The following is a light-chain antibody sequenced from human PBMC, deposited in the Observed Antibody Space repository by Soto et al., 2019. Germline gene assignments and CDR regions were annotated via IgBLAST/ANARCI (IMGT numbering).Light chain of an antibody. J-gene: IGLJ3*02. V-gene: IGLV4-69*01. Sequence: QLVLTQSPSASASLGASVKLTCTLSSGHSSYAIAWHQQQPEKGPRYLMKVNSDGSHSKGDGIPDRFSGSSSGAERYLTISSRQSEDEGDYYCQTWGTARVFGGGTKLTVL. CDR2: VNSDGSH. CDR3: QTWGTARV. CDR1: SGHSSYA.